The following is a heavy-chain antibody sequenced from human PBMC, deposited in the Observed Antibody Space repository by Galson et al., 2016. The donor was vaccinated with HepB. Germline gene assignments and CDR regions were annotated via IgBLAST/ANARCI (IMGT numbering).Heavy chain of an antibody. Sequence: SVKVSCKVSGYSLTELSIHWVRQAPGKGLEWMGGFDPEVGETIYAQKFQGRVTMTEDTSSDTAYMELSSLRSDDTAVYYCATDHCSRTRCYYWGRLDVWGQGTTVTVSS. V-gene: IGHV1-24*01. J-gene: IGHJ6*02. CDR2: FDPEVGET. CDR3: ATDHCSRTRCYYWGRLDV. CDR1: GYSLTELS. D-gene: IGHD2-2*01.